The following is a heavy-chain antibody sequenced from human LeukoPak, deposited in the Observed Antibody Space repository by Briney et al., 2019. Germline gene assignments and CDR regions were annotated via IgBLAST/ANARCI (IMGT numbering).Heavy chain of an antibody. CDR2: ISTYNGKT. Sequence: ASVKVSCKGSGYTFTSYSISWVRQAPGQGLEWMGWISTYNGKTNYAQKFQDRGIMTTDTSTKKAYMDLSSLISHDTAVYYCSRQPYYDTSAYYVYWGQGTLVIVSS. J-gene: IGHJ4*02. D-gene: IGHD3-22*01. V-gene: IGHV1-18*01. CDR1: GYTFTSYS. CDR3: SRQPYYDTSAYYVY.